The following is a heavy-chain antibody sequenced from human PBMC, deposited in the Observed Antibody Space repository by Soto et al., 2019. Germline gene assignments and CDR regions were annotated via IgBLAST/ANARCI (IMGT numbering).Heavy chain of an antibody. Sequence: QVQLVESGGGVVQPGRSLRLSCAASGFTFSSYGMHWVRQAPGKGLEWVAVISYDGSNKYYADSVKGRFTISRDNSKHTLYLQMNSLRAEDTAVYYCAKDRKGKDNWFDPWGQGTLVTVSS. V-gene: IGHV3-30*18. J-gene: IGHJ5*02. CDR3: AKDRKGKDNWFDP. CDR1: GFTFSSYG. D-gene: IGHD3-10*01. CDR2: ISYDGSNK.